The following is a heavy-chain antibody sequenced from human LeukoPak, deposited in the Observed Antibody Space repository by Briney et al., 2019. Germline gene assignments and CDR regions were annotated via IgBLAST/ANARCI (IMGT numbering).Heavy chain of an antibody. CDR3: ARVPTYYYGSGSHPPFDY. Sequence: SQTLSLTCAISGDSVSSNSAAWTWIRQSPSRGLEWLGRTYYRSKWYNDYAVSVKSRITINPDTSKNQFSLQLNSVTPEDTAVYYCARVPTYYYGSGSHPPFDYWGQGTLVTVSS. J-gene: IGHJ4*02. D-gene: IGHD3-10*01. CDR2: TYYRSKWYN. CDR1: GDSVSSNSAA. V-gene: IGHV6-1*01.